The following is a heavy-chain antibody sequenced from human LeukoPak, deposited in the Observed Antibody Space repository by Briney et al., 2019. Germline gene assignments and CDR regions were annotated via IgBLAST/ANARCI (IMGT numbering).Heavy chain of an antibody. Sequence: GGSLRLSCAASGFSFSSYSMNWVRQAPGKGLEWVSSISGSSSFIYYADSVKGRFTISRDNAKNSLYLQMNSLRGEDTAVYYCARPYSSGWYAAFDSWGQGTLVTVSS. CDR2: ISGSSSFI. V-gene: IGHV3-21*01. J-gene: IGHJ4*02. CDR3: ARPYSSGWYAAFDS. CDR1: GFSFSSYS. D-gene: IGHD6-19*01.